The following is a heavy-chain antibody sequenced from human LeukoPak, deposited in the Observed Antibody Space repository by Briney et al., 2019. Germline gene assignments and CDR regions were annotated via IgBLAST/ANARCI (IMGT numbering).Heavy chain of an antibody. CDR3: ARDLVPNVYSNHFDY. V-gene: IGHV1-46*01. J-gene: IGHJ4*02. D-gene: IGHD4-11*01. CDR2: INPSGGST. Sequence: ASVKVSCKASGYTFTSYYMHWVRQAPGQGLEWMGIINPSGGSTSYAQKFQGRVTMTRDTSTSTVYMELSRLTSDDTAVYYCARDLVPNVYSNHFDYWGQGTLVTVSS. CDR1: GYTFTSYY.